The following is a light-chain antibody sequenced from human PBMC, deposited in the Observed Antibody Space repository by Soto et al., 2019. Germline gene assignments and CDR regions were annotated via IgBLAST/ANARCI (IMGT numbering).Light chain of an antibody. J-gene: IGLJ1*01. V-gene: IGLV2-8*01. CDR1: SSDVGRYNY. Sequence: QSVLTQPPSASGSPGQSVTISCTGTSSDVGRYNYVSWYQQHPGKAPKLIIYEVNKRPSRVPDRFSGSKSGNTASLTVSGLQAEDEADYYCCSYAARGVFGTGTKVTVL. CDR2: EVN. CDR3: CSYAARGV.